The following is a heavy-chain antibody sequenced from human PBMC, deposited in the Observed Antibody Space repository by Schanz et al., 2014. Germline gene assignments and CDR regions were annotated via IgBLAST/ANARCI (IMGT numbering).Heavy chain of an antibody. CDR3: AGGEYQLLYGN. D-gene: IGHD2-2*02. CDR2: ISSSGSSI. V-gene: IGHV3-21*06. J-gene: IGHJ4*02. Sequence: EVQLVESGGGLVKPGGSLRLSCAASGFTFNNFNMNWVRQAPGKGLEWVSSISSSGSSIYYADSVKGRFTISRDNANNSLFLRMNSLRAEDTAVYYCAGGEYQLLYGNWGQGTLVTVSS. CDR1: GFTFNNFN.